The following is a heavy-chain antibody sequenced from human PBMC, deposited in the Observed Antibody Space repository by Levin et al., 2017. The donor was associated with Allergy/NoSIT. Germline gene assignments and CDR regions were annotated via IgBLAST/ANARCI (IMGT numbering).Heavy chain of an antibody. V-gene: IGHV4-4*02. CDR3: ARAPSYGTGNTFDI. J-gene: IGHJ3*02. Sequence: SETLSLTCAVSGGSISSRNWWTWVRQSPVKGLAWFGEIYHSGTTNYNPSLKSRVTISVDESKNHFSLDLTSVTAADTAVYYCARAPSYGTGNTFDIWGQGTLITVSS. D-gene: IGHD3-10*01. CDR2: IYHSGTT. CDR1: GGSISSRNW.